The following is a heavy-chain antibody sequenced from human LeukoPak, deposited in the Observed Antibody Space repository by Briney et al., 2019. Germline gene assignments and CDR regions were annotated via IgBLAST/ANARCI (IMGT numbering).Heavy chain of an antibody. CDR3: SRGVSDSSGWYWFDP. J-gene: IGHJ5*02. V-gene: IGHV4-59*01. D-gene: IGHD6-19*01. Sequence: SETLSLTCTVSGGSIISYYWSWIRQPPGEGLEWIGYVYYTGNTNYNPSLKSRVTVSVDTSKNQFSLRLSSVTAADTAVYYCSRGVSDSSGWYWFDPWGQGTLVTVSS. CDR2: VYYTGNT. CDR1: GGSIISYY.